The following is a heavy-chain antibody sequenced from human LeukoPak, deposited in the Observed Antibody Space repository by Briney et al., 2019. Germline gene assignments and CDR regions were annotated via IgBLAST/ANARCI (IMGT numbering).Heavy chain of an antibody. J-gene: IGHJ1*01. D-gene: IGHD3-22*01. CDR1: GFTFSDYY. V-gene: IGHV3-11*06. CDR3: ARQGLYDSSDVWTFQH. CDR2: ISDSSGYK. Sequence: KRGGSDRLSCAASGFTFSDYYMSWIRQTPGKGLEWVSYISDSSGYKNYADSPKGRFTISRDNAKNSVYLQMNSLSAEDTAVYYCARQGLYDSSDVWTFQHWGQGTLDTVSS.